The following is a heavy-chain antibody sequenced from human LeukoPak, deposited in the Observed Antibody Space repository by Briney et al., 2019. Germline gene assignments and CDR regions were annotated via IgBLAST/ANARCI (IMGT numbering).Heavy chain of an antibody. Sequence: ASVKVSCKASGYTFTGYYIHWVRQAPGHGLEWMGWIKPNTGGTNYAQKFQGRVTMTRDTSISTAHMKLSRLRSDDTALYYCARVEGEETTTGAFDFWGQGTMVIVSS. CDR2: IKPNTGGT. CDR3: ARVEGEETTTGAFDF. J-gene: IGHJ3*01. CDR1: GYTFTGYY. V-gene: IGHV1-2*02. D-gene: IGHD1-26*01.